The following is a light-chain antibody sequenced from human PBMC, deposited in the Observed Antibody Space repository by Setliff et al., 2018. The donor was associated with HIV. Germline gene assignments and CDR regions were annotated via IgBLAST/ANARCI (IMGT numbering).Light chain of an antibody. J-gene: IGLJ2*01. CDR1: SSDVGGYNH. Sequence: QSVLTQPPSVSGSPGQSVTISCTGTSSDVGGYNHVSWYQQHPGKAPKLMIYEVSNRPSGVSNRFSGSKSGNTASLTISGLQAEDEADYYCTSYTSSSPSFGGGTQLTVL. CDR2: EVS. V-gene: IGLV2-14*01. CDR3: TSYTSSSPS.